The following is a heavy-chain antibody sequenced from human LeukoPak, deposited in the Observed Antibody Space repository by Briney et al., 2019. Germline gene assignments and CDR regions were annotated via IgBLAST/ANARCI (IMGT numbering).Heavy chain of an antibody. CDR3: ARERVLRYFDWLLVHPPEVYGMDV. CDR2: FDPEDGET. D-gene: IGHD3-9*01. V-gene: IGHV1-24*01. CDR1: GYTLTELS. J-gene: IGHJ6*02. Sequence: ASVKVSCKVSGYTLTELSMHWVRQAPGKGLEWMGGFDPEDGETIYAQKFQGRVTMTEDTSTDTAYMELRSLRSDDTAVYYCARERVLRYFDWLLVHPPEVYGMDVWGQGTTVTVSS.